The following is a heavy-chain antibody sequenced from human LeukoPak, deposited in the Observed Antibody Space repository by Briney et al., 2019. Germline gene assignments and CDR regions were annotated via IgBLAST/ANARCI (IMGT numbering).Heavy chain of an antibody. CDR2: IKTDGSIA. J-gene: IGHJ4*02. CDR1: GFSFSFYW. CDR3: ARVPKNYYDSSGYIDY. V-gene: IGHV3-74*01. D-gene: IGHD3-22*01. Sequence: GGSLRLSCAASGFSFSFYWMHWVRQAPGKGPVWVSRIKTDGSIADYADSVKGRFTISRDNAKNSLYLQMNSLRAEDTAVYYCARVPKNYYDSSGYIDYWGQGTLVTVSS.